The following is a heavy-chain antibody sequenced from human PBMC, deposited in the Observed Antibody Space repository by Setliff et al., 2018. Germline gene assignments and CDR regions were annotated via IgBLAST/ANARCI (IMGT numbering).Heavy chain of an antibody. CDR2: IHGGNGKT. J-gene: IGHJ4*02. D-gene: IGHD1-1*01. CDR1: GYALTSYA. CDR3: ARDDGGWNVF. V-gene: IGHV1-3*01. Sequence: ASVKVSCKAAGYALTSYALNWVRQAPGQGLEWMGWIHGGNGKTQYSQNFRGRVSLTTDTSANTGYMELRTLKSEDTAVYYCARDDGGWNVFWGQGTVVTVSS.